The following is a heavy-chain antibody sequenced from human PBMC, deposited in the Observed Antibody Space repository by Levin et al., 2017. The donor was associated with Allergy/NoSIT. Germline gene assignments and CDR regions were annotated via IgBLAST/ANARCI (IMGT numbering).Heavy chain of an antibody. V-gene: IGHV4-4*07. CDR2: IYTSGNT. CDR3: AREGYGSGTYYRYFDY. Sequence: SQTLSLTCTVSGGSITSSYWSWIRQPAGKGLEWIGRIYTSGNTNYNPSLESRVTMSIDTSKNQFSLKLSSVTAVDTAVYYCAREGYGSGTYYRYFDYWGQGTLVTVSS. J-gene: IGHJ4*02. CDR1: GGSITSSY. D-gene: IGHD3-10*01.